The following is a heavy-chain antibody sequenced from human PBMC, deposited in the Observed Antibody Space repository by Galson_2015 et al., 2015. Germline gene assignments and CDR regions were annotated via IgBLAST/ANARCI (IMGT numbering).Heavy chain of an antibody. J-gene: IGHJ4*02. CDR2: IYSGGST. V-gene: IGHV3-53*01. Sequence: SLRLSCAASGFTVSSNYMSWVRQAPGKGLEWVSVIYSGGSTYYADSVKGRFTISRDNSKNTLYLQMNSLRAEDTAVYYCARLFGYSSGWYLDYWGQGTLVTVSS. D-gene: IGHD6-19*01. CDR1: GFTVSSNY. CDR3: ARLFGYSSGWYLDY.